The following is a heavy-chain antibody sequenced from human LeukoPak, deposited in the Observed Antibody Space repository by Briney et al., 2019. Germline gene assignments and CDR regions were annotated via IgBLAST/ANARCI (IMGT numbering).Heavy chain of an antibody. J-gene: IGHJ4*02. CDR2: INPNSGGT. CDR1: GCTFTGYY. D-gene: IGHD3-22*01. Sequence: GASVKVSCKASGCTFTGYYMHWVRQAPGQELEWMGWINPNSGGTNYAQKFQGRVTMTRDTSISTAYMELSRLRSDDTAVYYCATINYYDSSLFDYWGQGTLVTVSS. CDR3: ATINYYDSSLFDY. V-gene: IGHV1-2*02.